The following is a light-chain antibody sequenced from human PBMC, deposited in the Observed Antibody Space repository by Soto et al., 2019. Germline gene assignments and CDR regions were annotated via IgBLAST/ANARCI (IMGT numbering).Light chain of an antibody. CDR2: MVS. CDR1: SSDVGNYNY. Sequence: QSALAQPASVSGSPGQSITIPCTGTSSDVGNYNYVSWYQQYPGRVPKLLIYMVSNRPSGVSNRFSGSKSGNTASLTISGLQAEDEADYFCTSPTPGSLYVFGAGTKVTVL. CDR3: TSPTPGSLYV. J-gene: IGLJ1*01. V-gene: IGLV2-14*01.